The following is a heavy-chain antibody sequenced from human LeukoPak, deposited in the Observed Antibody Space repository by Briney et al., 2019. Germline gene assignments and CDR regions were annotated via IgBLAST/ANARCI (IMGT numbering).Heavy chain of an antibody. D-gene: IGHD5-12*01. CDR1: GGSFSSYY. Sequence: PSETLSLTCTVSGGSFSSYYWTWIRQPPVKGLEWIGYMDSSGSTIYNPSLQSRLTMSLDTSKNQFSLRLSSVTAADTAIYYCTRAVGDSGYGRFSDCWGQGSLVTVSS. CDR2: MDSSGST. CDR3: TRAVGDSGYGRFSDC. V-gene: IGHV4-59*01. J-gene: IGHJ4*02.